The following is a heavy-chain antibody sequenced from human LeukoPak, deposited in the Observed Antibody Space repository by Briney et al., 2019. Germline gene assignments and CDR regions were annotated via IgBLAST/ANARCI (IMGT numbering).Heavy chain of an antibody. D-gene: IGHD3-10*01. J-gene: IGHJ4*02. CDR3: AKDGEYYGSGSYSDY. V-gene: IGHV3-23*01. Sequence: PGGSLRLSCAASGFTFNSYAMSWVRQAPGKGLEWVSAISGSGGSTYYADSVKGRFTISRDNSKNTLYLQMNSLRAEDTAVYYCAKDGEYYGSGSYSDYWGQGPLVTVSS. CDR2: ISGSGGST. CDR1: GFTFNSYA.